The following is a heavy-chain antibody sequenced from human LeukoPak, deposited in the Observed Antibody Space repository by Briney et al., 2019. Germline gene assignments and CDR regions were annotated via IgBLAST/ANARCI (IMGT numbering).Heavy chain of an antibody. J-gene: IGHJ4*02. V-gene: IGHV1-2*02. CDR1: GYTFTGYY. CDR3: GRDFRDSLDY. Sequence: ASEKVSCKASGYTFTGYYMHWVRQAPGQGLEWMGWINPDSGGTKFAQKSQDRGTMTRDTSISTAYMELSRLRSDDTAVYYCGRDFRDSLDYWGQGTLVTVFS. CDR2: INPDSGGT.